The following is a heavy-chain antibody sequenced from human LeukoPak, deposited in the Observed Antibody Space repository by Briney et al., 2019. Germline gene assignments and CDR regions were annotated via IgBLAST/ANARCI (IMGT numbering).Heavy chain of an antibody. Sequence: GGSLRLSCVASGFTFSDYGIHRVRQAPGKGLEWVSAISGSGGSTYYADSVKGRFTISRDNSRNTLSLQMNSLRAEDTAVYYCANVEWPLDYWGQGTLVTVSS. J-gene: IGHJ4*02. CDR3: ANVEWPLDY. CDR1: GFTFSDYG. CDR2: ISGSGGST. D-gene: IGHD1-26*01. V-gene: IGHV3-23*01.